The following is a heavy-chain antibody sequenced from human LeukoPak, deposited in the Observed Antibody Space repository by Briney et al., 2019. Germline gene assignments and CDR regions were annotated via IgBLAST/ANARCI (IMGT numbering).Heavy chain of an antibody. D-gene: IGHD6-13*01. V-gene: IGHV4-31*03. CDR2: IYYSGST. J-gene: IGHJ4*02. Sequence: PSQTLSLTCTVSGGSISSGGHYWSWIRQHPGKGLEWIGYIYYSGSTYYNPSLKSRVTISVDTSKNQFSLKLSSVTAADTAVYYCARGASSSSWYEDYWGQGTLVTVSS. CDR3: ARGASSSSWYEDY. CDR1: GGSISSGGHY.